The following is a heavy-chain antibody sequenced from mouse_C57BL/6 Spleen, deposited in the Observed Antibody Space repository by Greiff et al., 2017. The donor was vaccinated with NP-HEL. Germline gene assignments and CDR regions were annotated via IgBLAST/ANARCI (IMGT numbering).Heavy chain of an antibody. D-gene: IGHD1-1*01. Sequence: VQLQQSGAELVKPGASVKISCKASGYAFSSYWMNWVKQRPGKGLEWIGQIYPGDGDTNYNGKFKGKATLTADKSSSIAYMQLSSLTSEDSAVYFCAREYDYYGSLDYWGQGTTLTVSS. J-gene: IGHJ2*01. V-gene: IGHV1-80*01. CDR3: AREYDYYGSLDY. CDR1: GYAFSSYW. CDR2: IYPGDGDT.